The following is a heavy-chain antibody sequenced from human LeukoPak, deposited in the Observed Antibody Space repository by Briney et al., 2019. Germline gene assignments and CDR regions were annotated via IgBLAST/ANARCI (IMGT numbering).Heavy chain of an antibody. V-gene: IGHV3-30*02. Sequence: GGSLRLSCAASGFTFSSYGMHWVRQAPGKGLEWVAFIRYDGSNKYYADSVKGRFTISRDNSKNTLYLQMNSLRAEDTAVYYCAKGETTVTYFDYWGQGTLVTVSS. CDR1: GFTFSSYG. CDR3: AKGETTVTYFDY. CDR2: IRYDGSNK. J-gene: IGHJ4*02. D-gene: IGHD4-17*01.